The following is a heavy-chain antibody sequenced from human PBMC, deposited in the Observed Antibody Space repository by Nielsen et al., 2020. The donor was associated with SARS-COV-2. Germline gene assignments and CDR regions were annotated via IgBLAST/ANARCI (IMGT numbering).Heavy chain of an antibody. Sequence: VRQAPGKGLEWVSSISSSSSYIYYADSVKGRFTISRDNAKNSLYLQMNSLRAEDTAVYYCARDGRGYYYGSGSYRGMDVWGQGTTVTVSS. V-gene: IGHV3-21*01. CDR3: ARDGRGYYYGSGSYRGMDV. D-gene: IGHD3-10*01. J-gene: IGHJ6*02. CDR2: ISSSSSYI.